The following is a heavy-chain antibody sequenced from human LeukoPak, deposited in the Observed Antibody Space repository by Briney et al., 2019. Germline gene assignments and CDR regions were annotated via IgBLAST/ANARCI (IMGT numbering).Heavy chain of an antibody. J-gene: IGHJ3*02. Sequence: SQTLSLTCTVSGGSISSGGYYWSWIRQHPGKGLEWIGYIYYSGSTYHNPSLKSRVTISVDTSKNQFSLKLSSVTAADTAVYYCASCSIDAFDIWGQGTMVTVSS. CDR1: GGSISSGGYY. CDR2: IYYSGST. V-gene: IGHV4-30-4*08. D-gene: IGHD2-2*01. CDR3: ASCSIDAFDI.